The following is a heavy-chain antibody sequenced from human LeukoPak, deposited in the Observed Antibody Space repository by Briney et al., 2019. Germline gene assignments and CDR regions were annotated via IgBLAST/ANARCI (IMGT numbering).Heavy chain of an antibody. D-gene: IGHD3-10*01. CDR3: ARYVLLWFGESPL. J-gene: IGHJ4*02. CDR1: GGSISSYY. V-gene: IGHV4-59*05. CDR2: IYYSGST. Sequence: PSETLSLTCTVSGGSISSYYWSWIRQPPGKGLEWIGSIYYSGSTYYNPSLKSRVTISVDTSKNQFSLKLSSVTAADTAVYYCARYVLLWFGESPLWGQGTLVTVSS.